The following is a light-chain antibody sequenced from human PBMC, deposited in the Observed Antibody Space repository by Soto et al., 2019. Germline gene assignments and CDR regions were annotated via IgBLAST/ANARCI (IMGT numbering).Light chain of an antibody. Sequence: AIQLTQSPSPLSASVGDTVTITCRASQGIISTLAWYQQKPGKAPNFLIHHSPTLQSGVPSRFSGSGSGTDFTLTISSLQPEDFATYYCQQFSSYPRTFGQGTKLEIK. V-gene: IGKV1-13*02. CDR1: QGIIST. CDR3: QQFSSYPRT. CDR2: HSP. J-gene: IGKJ2*01.